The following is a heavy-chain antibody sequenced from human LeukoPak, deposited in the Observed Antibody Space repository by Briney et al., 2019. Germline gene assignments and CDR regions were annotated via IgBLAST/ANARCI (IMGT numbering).Heavy chain of an antibody. CDR1: GDSFSSNSAT. CDR3: ARESCSGGSCPYGMDV. CDR2: TYYRSKWYN. V-gene: IGHV6-1*01. J-gene: IGHJ6*02. D-gene: IGHD2-15*01. Sequence: SQTLSLTCVISGDSFSSNSATWNWIRQSPSRGLEWLGRTYYRSKWYNDYIVSVKSRITINPDTSKNQFSLQLNSVTPEDTAVYYCARESCSGGSCPYGMDVWGRGTTVTVSS.